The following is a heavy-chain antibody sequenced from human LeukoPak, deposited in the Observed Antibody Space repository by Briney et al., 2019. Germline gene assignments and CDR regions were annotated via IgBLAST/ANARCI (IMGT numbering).Heavy chain of an antibody. D-gene: IGHD2-21*02. CDR2: ISSSSSYI. Sequence: PGGSLRLSCAASGFTFSSYSMNWVRQAPGKGLEWVSSISSSSSYIYYADSVKGRFTISRDNAKDSLYLQMNSLRAEDTAVYYCAREPAYCGGDCYNPYYFDYWVQGTLVTVSS. CDR3: AREPAYCGGDCYNPYYFDY. J-gene: IGHJ4*02. V-gene: IGHV3-21*01. CDR1: GFTFSSYS.